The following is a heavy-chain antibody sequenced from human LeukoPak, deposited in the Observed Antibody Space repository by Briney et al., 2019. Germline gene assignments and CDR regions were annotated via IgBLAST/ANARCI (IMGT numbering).Heavy chain of an antibody. D-gene: IGHD2-2*01. CDR3: ARDLEYQLLLTFNGFDP. CDR2: ISSSSSYI. V-gene: IGHV3-21*01. CDR1: GFTFSSYS. Sequence: GGSLRLSRAASGFTFSSYSMNWVRQPPGKGLEWVSSISSSSSYIYYADSVKGPFTISRDNAKNSLYLQMNSLRAEDTAVYYCARDLEYQLLLTFNGFDPWGQGTLVTVSS. J-gene: IGHJ5*02.